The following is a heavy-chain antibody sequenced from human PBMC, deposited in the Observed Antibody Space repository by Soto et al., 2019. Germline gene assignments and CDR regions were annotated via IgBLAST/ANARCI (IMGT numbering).Heavy chain of an antibody. J-gene: IGHJ6*02. CDR2: IYYSGST. CDR1: GGSISSYY. CDR3: ARGDLLLVLDV. D-gene: IGHD1-26*01. Sequence: SETLSLTCTVSGGSISSYYWSWIRQPPGKGLEWIGYIYYSGSTNYNPSLKSRVTISVDTSKNQFSLKLSSVTAADTAVYYCARGDLLLVLDVWGQGTTVTVSS. V-gene: IGHV4-59*01.